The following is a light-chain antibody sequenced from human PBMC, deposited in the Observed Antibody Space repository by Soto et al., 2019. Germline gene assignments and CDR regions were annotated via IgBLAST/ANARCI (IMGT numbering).Light chain of an antibody. Sequence: EIVLTQSPGTLSLSPGERATLSCRASQSVSSSYLAWYQQKPGQAPRLLIYGASSRATGIPDRFSGSGSGTVFTLTISRLDHEDFAVYYCQQYVSSQTFGQGTKVDIK. V-gene: IGKV3-20*01. CDR1: QSVSSSY. CDR3: QQYVSSQT. CDR2: GAS. J-gene: IGKJ1*01.